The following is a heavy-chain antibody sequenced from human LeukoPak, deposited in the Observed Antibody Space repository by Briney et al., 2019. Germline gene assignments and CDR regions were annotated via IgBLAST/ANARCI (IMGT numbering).Heavy chain of an antibody. CDR2: IYTSGST. CDR3: ARDTAAARAFDI. J-gene: IGHJ3*02. CDR1: GGSISSYY. D-gene: IGHD2-2*01. Sequence: SETLSLTCTVSGGSISSYYWSWIRQPAGKGLEWIGRIYTSGSTNYNPSLKSRVTMSVDTSKNQFSLKLSSVTAADSAVYYCARDTAAARAFDIWAQGTMVPVSS. V-gene: IGHV4-4*07.